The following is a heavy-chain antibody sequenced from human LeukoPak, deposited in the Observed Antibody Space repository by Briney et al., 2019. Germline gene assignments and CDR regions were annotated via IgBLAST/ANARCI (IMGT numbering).Heavy chain of an antibody. Sequence: SETLSLTCTVSGGSISSYYWGWIRQPPGKGLEWIGSIYYSGSTYYNPSLKSRVTISVDTSKNQFSLKLSSVTAADTAVYYCAREIDDYSNWFDPWGQGTLVTVSS. J-gene: IGHJ5*02. CDR2: IYYSGST. CDR1: GGSISSYY. D-gene: IGHD5-24*01. CDR3: AREIDDYSNWFDP. V-gene: IGHV4-39*07.